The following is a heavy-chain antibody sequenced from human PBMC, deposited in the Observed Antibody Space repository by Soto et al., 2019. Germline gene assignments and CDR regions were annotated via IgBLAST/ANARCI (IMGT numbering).Heavy chain of an antibody. CDR2: IIPIFGTA. J-gene: IGHJ6*02. D-gene: IGHD6-13*01. V-gene: IGHV1-69*06. CDR1: GGTFSSYA. Sequence: QVQLVQSGAEVKKPGSSVKVSCKASGGTFSSYAISWVRQAPGQGLEWMGGIIPIFGTANYAQKFQGRVTITGDKSKSTAYMELSSLRSEDTAVYYCARVSQQLLPFYCYYGMDVWGQGTTVTVSS. CDR3: ARVSQQLLPFYCYYGMDV.